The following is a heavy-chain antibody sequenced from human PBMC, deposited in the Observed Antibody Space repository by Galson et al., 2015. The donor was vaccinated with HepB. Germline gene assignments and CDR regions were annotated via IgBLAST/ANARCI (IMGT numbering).Heavy chain of an antibody. J-gene: IGHJ4*02. D-gene: IGHD6-19*01. CDR1: GFTFDDYA. CDR3: ARVWAVAEYYFDY. CDR2: ISWNSGSI. Sequence: SLRLSCAASGFTFDDYAMHWVRQAPGKGLEWVSGISWNSGSIGYADSVKGRFTISRDDAKNSLYLQMNSLRAEDTAVYYCARVWAVAEYYFDYWGQGTLVTVSS. V-gene: IGHV3-9*01.